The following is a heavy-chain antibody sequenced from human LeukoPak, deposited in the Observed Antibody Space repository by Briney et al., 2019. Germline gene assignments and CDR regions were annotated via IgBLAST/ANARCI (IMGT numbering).Heavy chain of an antibody. CDR1: GYTFSSYA. CDR2: IIPNFGNT. V-gene: IGHV1-69*05. CDR3: ARRQVWGVRTYYFDY. D-gene: IGHD3-16*01. J-gene: IGHJ4*02. Sequence: GASVKVSCKASGYTFSSYAISWVRQAPGQGLEWMGWIIPNFGNTNYAQKFQGRVTMTTDKSTSTAYMELSSLRSEDTAVYYCARRQVWGVRTYYFDYWGERTLISVPT.